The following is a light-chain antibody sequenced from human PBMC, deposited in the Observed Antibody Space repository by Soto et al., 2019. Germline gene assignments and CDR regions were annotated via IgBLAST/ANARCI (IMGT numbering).Light chain of an antibody. CDR1: QSVTNY. Sequence: EIVLTQSPATLSLSPGERATLSCRASQSVTNYLAWYQQKPGQAPRLLISEASSRATGIPARFSGSGSGTDVTLTSSSLEPEEFAVYYCQQRFNWPITFGQGTRLEIK. CDR3: QQRFNWPIT. V-gene: IGKV3-11*01. CDR2: EAS. J-gene: IGKJ5*01.